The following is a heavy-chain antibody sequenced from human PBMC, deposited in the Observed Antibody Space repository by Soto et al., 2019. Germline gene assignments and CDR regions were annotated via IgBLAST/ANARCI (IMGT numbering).Heavy chain of an antibody. CDR2: IYYSGST. J-gene: IGHJ5*02. Sequence: PSETLSLTCTVSGCSISSYYWSWIRQPPGKGLEWIGYIYYSGSTNYNPSLKSRVTISVDTSKNQFSLKLSSVTAADTAVYYCAQINPPYSSGWWGRKFGNHWFDPWGQGTLVTVSS. D-gene: IGHD6-19*01. CDR3: AQINPPYSSGWWGRKFGNHWFDP. CDR1: GCSISSYY. V-gene: IGHV4-59*01.